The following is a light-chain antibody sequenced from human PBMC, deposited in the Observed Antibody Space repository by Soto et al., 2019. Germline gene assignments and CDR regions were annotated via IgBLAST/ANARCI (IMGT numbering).Light chain of an antibody. CDR3: SSYTSSNWV. CDR2: DVS. V-gene: IGLV2-14*01. J-gene: IGLJ3*02. CDR1: SSDVGGYNY. Sequence: QSVLTQPASMSGSPGQSITISCSGTSSDVGGYNYVSWYQQHPGKAPKLMIYDVSNRPSGVSNRFSGSKSGNTASLTISGIQAEDEADYYCSSYTSSNWVFGGGTKLTVL.